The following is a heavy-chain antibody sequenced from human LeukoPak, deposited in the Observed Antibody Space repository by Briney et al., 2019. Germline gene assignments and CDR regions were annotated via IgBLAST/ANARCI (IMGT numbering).Heavy chain of an antibody. V-gene: IGHV1-69*04. CDR1: GGTFSSYA. CDR2: IIPILGIA. CDR3: ADGYSGYAQDGDWFDP. D-gene: IGHD5-12*01. J-gene: IGHJ5*02. Sequence: SVKVSCKASGGTFSSYAISWVRQAPGQGLEWMGRIIPILGIANYAQKFQGRVTITADKSTSTAYMELSSLRSEDTAVYYCADGYSGYAQDGDWFDPWGQGTLVTVSS.